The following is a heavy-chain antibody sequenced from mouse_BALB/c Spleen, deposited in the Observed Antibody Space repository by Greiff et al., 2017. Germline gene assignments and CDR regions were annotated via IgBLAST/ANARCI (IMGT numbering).Heavy chain of an antibody. V-gene: IGHV3-2*02. CDR1: GYSITSDYA. D-gene: IGHD1-1*01. J-gene: IGHJ4*01. CDR2: ISYSGST. Sequence: VQLKQSGPGLVKPSQSLSLTCTVTGYSITSDYAWNWIRQFPGNKLEWMGYISYSGSTSYNPSLKSRISITRDTSKNQFFLQLNSVTTEDTATYYCARDYGSRWAMDYWGQGTSVTVSS. CDR3: ARDYGSRWAMDY.